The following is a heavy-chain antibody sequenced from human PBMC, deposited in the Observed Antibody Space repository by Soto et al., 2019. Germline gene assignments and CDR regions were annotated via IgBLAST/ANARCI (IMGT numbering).Heavy chain of an antibody. J-gene: IGHJ3*02. CDR3: ARATLWYPPSNDAFDI. CDR2: INHSGST. Sequence: PSETLSLTCAVYGGSFSGYYWSWIRQPPGKGLEWIGEINHSGSTNYNPSLKSRVTISVDTSKNQFSLKLSSVTAADTAVYYCARATLWYPPSNDAFDIWGQGKMVTVSS. CDR1: GGSFSGYY. V-gene: IGHV4-34*01. D-gene: IGHD2-21*01.